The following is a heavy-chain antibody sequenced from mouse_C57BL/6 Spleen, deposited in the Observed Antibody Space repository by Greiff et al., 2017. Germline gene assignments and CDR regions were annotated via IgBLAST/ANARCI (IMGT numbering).Heavy chain of an antibody. CDR3: ARGHYGSSYSNWYFDV. J-gene: IGHJ1*03. D-gene: IGHD1-1*01. Sequence: QVQLQQPGTELVKPGASVKLSCKASGYTFTSYWMHWVKQRPGQGLEWIGNINPSNGGTNYNEKFKSKATLTVDKSSSKAYMQLSSLTSEDSAVYYCARGHYGSSYSNWYFDVWGTGTTVTVSS. CDR1: GYTFTSYW. V-gene: IGHV1-53*01. CDR2: INPSNGGT.